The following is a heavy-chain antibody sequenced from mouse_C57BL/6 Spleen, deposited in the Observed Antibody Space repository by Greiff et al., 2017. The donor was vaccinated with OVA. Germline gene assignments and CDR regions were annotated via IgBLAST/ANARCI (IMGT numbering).Heavy chain of an antibody. V-gene: IGHV1-55*01. Sequence: VQLQQPGAELVKPGASVKMSCKASGYTFTSYWITWVKQRPGQGLAWIGDIYPGSGSTNYNEKFKSKATLTVDTSSSTAYMQLSSLTSEDSAVYYCARRPDGYYGAWFAYWGQGTLVTVSA. CDR3: ARRPDGYYGAWFAY. CDR2: IYPGSGST. CDR1: GYTFTSYW. D-gene: IGHD2-3*01. J-gene: IGHJ3*01.